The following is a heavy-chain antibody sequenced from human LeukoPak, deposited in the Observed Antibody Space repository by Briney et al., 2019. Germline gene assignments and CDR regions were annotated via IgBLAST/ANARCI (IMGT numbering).Heavy chain of an antibody. CDR2: IHHSGST. Sequence: SGTLSLTCAGSGGSISSTTWCTWVRQSPGKVLEWIGEIHHSGSTNYNPSLKSRVTIAVDKAKNQFSLKLTAVTAADTAVYSSGRDSPPSYSSACTACSFDPWGQGTLVTVSS. J-gene: IGHJ5*02. CDR3: GRDSPPSYSSACTACSFDP. D-gene: IGHD6-25*01. V-gene: IGHV4-4*02. CDR1: GGSISSTTW.